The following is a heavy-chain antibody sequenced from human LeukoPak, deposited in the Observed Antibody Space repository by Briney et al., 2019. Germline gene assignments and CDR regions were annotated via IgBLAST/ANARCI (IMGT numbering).Heavy chain of an antibody. CDR1: GFTVSSNY. Sequence: GGSLRLSCAASGFTVSSNYMSWVRQAPGKGLEWVSVIYSGGSTYYADSVKGRFTISRDNSKNTLYHQMNSLRAEDTAVYYCARDRGKLITGALDYWGQGTLVTVSS. D-gene: IGHD3-22*01. CDR3: ARDRGKLITGALDY. CDR2: IYSGGST. V-gene: IGHV3-66*01. J-gene: IGHJ4*02.